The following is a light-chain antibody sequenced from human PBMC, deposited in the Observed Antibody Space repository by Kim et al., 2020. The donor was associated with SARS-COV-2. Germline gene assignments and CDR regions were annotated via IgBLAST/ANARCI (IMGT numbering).Light chain of an antibody. CDR1: NIGSKI. Sequence: SYELTQPLSVSVALGQTATITCGASNIGSKIVHWYQQTPGQAPVMVIDRDTNRPSGIPERFSGSTSGNTATLTISRAQAGDEADYYCQVWASNTWVFGGG. CDR3: QVWASNTWV. CDR2: RDT. V-gene: IGLV3-9*01. J-gene: IGLJ3*02.